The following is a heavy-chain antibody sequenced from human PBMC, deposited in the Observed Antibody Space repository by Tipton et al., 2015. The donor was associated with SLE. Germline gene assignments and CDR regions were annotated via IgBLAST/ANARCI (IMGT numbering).Heavy chain of an antibody. V-gene: IGHV4-61*09. Sequence: TLSLTCTVSGGSISSGSDYWSWIRQPAGKGLEWIGYIYTSGSTNYNPSHKSRVTISVDTSKNHFSLKLSSVTAADTAVYYCATGVGESSSRNCFDPWGQGTLVTVSS. CDR3: ATGVGESSSRNCFDP. CDR2: IYTSGST. J-gene: IGHJ5*02. CDR1: GGSISSGSDY. D-gene: IGHD6-13*01.